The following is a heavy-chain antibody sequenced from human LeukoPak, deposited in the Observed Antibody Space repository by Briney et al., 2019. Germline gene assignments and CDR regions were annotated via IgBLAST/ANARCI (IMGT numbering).Heavy chain of an antibody. CDR3: ARARHYDFWSGYQYYFDY. CDR2: IIPIFDTT. D-gene: IGHD3-3*01. J-gene: IGHJ4*02. Sequence: SVKVSCKASSGTFSSYDINWVRQATGQGLEWMGGIIPIFDTTNYAQSFEGRVTITADHSTTTAYMELSRLRSDDTAVYYCARARHYDFWSGYQYYFDYWGQGTLVTVSS. V-gene: IGHV1-69*13. CDR1: SGTFSSYD.